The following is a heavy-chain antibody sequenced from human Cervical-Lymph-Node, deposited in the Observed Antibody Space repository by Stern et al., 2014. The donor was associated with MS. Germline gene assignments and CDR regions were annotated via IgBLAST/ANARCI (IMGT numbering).Heavy chain of an antibody. J-gene: IGHJ4*02. V-gene: IGHV1-2*02. D-gene: IGHD1-7*01. Sequence: QVQLVQSGAEGKMPGASVKVSCKASGYSFTEYYLHWVRQAPGQGLEYMGWINPNNGDTGSAQSFQGRLTMTRDTSISTAYMELSGLRSDDTAVYSCARGSTVTGTNRPLDYWGQGALVTVSS. CDR1: GYSFTEYY. CDR2: INPNNGDT. CDR3: ARGSTVTGTNRPLDY.